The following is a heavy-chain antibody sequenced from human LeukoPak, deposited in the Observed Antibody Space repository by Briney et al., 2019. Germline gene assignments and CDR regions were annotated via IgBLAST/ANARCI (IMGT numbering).Heavy chain of an antibody. CDR3: ARGRYSYGWNDY. J-gene: IGHJ4*02. Sequence: SETLSLTCAVSGYSISSGYYWGWIRQPPGKGLEWIGSIYHSGSTYYNPSLKSRVTISVDTSKNQFSLKLTSVTAADTAVYYCARGRYSYGWNDYWGQGTLVTVSS. CDR1: GYSISSGYY. D-gene: IGHD5-18*01. V-gene: IGHV4-38-2*01. CDR2: IYHSGST.